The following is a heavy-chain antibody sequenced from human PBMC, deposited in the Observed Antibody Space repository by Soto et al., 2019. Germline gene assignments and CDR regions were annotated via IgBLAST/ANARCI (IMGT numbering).Heavy chain of an antibody. CDR1: GGSISSYY. CDR2: IYYSGST. CDR3: AGSSWFNWFDP. Sequence: QVQLQESGPGLVKPSETLSLTCTVSGGSISSYYWSWIRQPPGKGLEWIGYIYYSGSTNYNPSLKSRVTISVDTSKNQFSLKLSSVTAADTAVYYCAGSSWFNWFDPWGLGTLVTVSS. J-gene: IGHJ5*02. D-gene: IGHD6-13*01. V-gene: IGHV4-59*01.